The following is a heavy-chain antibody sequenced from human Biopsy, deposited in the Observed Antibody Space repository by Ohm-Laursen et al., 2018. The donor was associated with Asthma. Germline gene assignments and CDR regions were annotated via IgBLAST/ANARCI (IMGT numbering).Heavy chain of an antibody. V-gene: IGHV1-3*01. Sequence: ASVKVSCKSSAYTITSNAMHWVRQAPGQRLEWMGWINPGNGNTKYSQKFQGRVTITRDTSASTAYMELSSLRSEDTAVYYCVGDGARIAIFGVGDYFDYWGQGTLVTVSS. D-gene: IGHD3-3*01. J-gene: IGHJ4*02. CDR1: AYTITSNA. CDR3: VGDGARIAIFGVGDYFDY. CDR2: INPGNGNT.